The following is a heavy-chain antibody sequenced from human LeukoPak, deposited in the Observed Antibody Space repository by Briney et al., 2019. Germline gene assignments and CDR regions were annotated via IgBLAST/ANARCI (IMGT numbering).Heavy chain of an antibody. CDR1: GGSFSGYY. V-gene: IGHV4-34*01. CDR3: ARRHAYDFWSGYYFSWFDP. Sequence: PSETLSLTCAVYGGSFSGYYWSWIRQPPGKGLEWIGEINHSGSTNYNPSLKSRVTISVDTSKNQFSLKLSSVTAADTAVYYCARRHAYDFWSGYYFSWFDPWGQGTLVTVSS. D-gene: IGHD3-3*01. CDR2: INHSGST. J-gene: IGHJ5*02.